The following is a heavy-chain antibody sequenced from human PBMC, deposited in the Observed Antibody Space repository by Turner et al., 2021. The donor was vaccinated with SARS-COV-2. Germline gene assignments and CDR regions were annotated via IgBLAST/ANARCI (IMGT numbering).Heavy chain of an antibody. J-gene: IGHJ4*02. CDR3: VRVDYYVSGRVF. D-gene: IGHD3-10*01. Sequence: QVQLVQSGAEMKKPGASVKVSCKASGYTFTSYDIHWVRQATGQGLEWMGWMNPNSGNTGFAQKFQGRVTMTRDTSIDTAYMELSSLTSEDTAVYFCVRVDYYVSGRVFWGQGTLVSVSS. V-gene: IGHV1-8*01. CDR1: GYTFTSYD. CDR2: MNPNSGNT.